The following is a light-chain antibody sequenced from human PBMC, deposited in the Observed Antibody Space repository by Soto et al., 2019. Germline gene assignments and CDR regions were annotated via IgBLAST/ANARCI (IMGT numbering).Light chain of an antibody. Sequence: VMTQSPATLSVSPGERATLSCRASQNLRSSLVWHQQKPGQAPRLLIYAASRRATGIPDRFSGSGSGTDFTLTISRLEPEDFAVYYCQQYGSSPWTFGQGTKVDIK. CDR3: QQYGSSPWT. CDR2: AAS. CDR1: QNLRSS. J-gene: IGKJ1*01. V-gene: IGKV3-20*01.